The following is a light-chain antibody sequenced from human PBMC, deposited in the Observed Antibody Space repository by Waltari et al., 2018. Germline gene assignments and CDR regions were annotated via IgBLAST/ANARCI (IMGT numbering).Light chain of an antibody. V-gene: IGLV2-14*01. Sequence: QSALTKPASVSGSPGQSITISCTGTSSDVGGYNYVSWYQQHPGKAPKLRIYDVGKRPSGVSNRFSGSKSGSTASRTISGLQAEDEADYYCNSYTSSSIVVFGGGTKLTVL. J-gene: IGLJ2*01. CDR2: DVG. CDR1: SSDVGGYNY. CDR3: NSYTSSSIVV.